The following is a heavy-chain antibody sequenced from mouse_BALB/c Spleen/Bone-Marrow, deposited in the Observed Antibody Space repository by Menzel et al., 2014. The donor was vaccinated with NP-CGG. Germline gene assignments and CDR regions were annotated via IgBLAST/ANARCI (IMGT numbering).Heavy chain of an antibody. D-gene: IGHD4-1*01. Sequence: VQLKQSGGDLVKPGGSLKLSCAASGLTFSTYGMSWVRQTPDKRLEGVATISSGGGYTYYPDSVKGRFTISRDNANNTLYLQMSSLKSEDTAMYYCTRQRNWDHYAMDYWGQGTSVTVSS. CDR1: GLTFSTYG. CDR3: TRQRNWDHYAMDY. J-gene: IGHJ4*01. CDR2: ISSGGGYT. V-gene: IGHV5-6*01.